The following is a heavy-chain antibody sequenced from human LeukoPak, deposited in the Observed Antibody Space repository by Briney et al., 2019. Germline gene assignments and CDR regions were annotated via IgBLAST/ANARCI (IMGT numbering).Heavy chain of an antibody. CDR1: GFTFSDYY. CDR3: AKGYCANGVCFDY. CDR2: ISAAGGST. D-gene: IGHD2-8*01. V-gene: IGHV3-23*01. Sequence: GGSLRLSCAASGFTFSDYYMTWVRQAPGKGLDWVSTISAAGGSTYYADSVKGRFTISRDNSKSTLYLQVDSLRAEDSAIFYCAKGYCANGVCFDYWGQGTLVTVSS. J-gene: IGHJ4*02.